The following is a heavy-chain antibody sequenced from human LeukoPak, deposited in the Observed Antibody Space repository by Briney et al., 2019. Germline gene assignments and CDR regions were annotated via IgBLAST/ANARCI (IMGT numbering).Heavy chain of an antibody. CDR2: INPNSGVT. J-gene: IGHJ4*02. CDR3: ARGMPVGGTKIGFDY. CDR1: GYTFTAYF. Sequence: ASVKVSCKASGYTFTAYFMHWVRQAPGQGLEWMGWINPNSGVTNSAQKFQGRVTMTRDTSIRTVYMEVGTMRSDDTAVYYCARGMPVGGTKIGFDYWGQGTLVTVSS. V-gene: IGHV1-2*02. D-gene: IGHD6-19*01.